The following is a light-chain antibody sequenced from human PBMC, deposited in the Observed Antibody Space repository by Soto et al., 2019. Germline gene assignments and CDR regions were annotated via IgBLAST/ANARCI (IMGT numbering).Light chain of an antibody. CDR1: TSNIGSNY. CDR3: GTWDNSLTSGGV. Sequence: QSMLTQPPSLSAAPGQRVTISCAGSTSNIGSNYVSWYQQLPGTAPKLLIYDNNKRPSGIPDRFSGSKSGTSATLVITGLQTGDEADYYCGTWDNSLTSGGVFGGGTKLTVL. CDR2: DNN. V-gene: IGLV1-51*01. J-gene: IGLJ2*01.